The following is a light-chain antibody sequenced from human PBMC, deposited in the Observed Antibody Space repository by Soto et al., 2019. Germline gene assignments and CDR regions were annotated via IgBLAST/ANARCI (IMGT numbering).Light chain of an antibody. J-gene: IGKJ5*01. CDR3: QQYNTYST. CDR1: QIISRW. CDR2: DAS. V-gene: IGKV1-5*01. Sequence: DIQMTHSPSTLSASVGDRVTITFRSSQIISRWLAWYQQRPGKAPKLLIFDASSLESGVPSRFSGSGSGTEFTLTISSLQPDDFATYYCQQYNTYSTFGQGTRLEIK.